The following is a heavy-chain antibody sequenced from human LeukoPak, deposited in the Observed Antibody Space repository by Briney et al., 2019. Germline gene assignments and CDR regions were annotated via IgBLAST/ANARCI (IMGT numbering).Heavy chain of an antibody. CDR2: MNPNSGNT. J-gene: IGHJ3*02. Sequence: ASVKVCCKASGYTFTSYDINWVRQATGQGLEWMGWMNPNSGNTGYAQKFQGRVTMTRNTSISTAYMELSSLRSEDTAVYYCARGPDSSGYYTGDDAFDIWGQGTMVTVSS. V-gene: IGHV1-8*01. CDR1: GYTFTSYD. CDR3: ARGPDSSGYYTGDDAFDI. D-gene: IGHD3-22*01.